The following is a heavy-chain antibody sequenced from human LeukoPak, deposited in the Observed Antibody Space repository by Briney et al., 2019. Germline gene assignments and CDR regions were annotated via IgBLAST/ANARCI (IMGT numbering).Heavy chain of an antibody. V-gene: IGHV4-59*02. CDR3: ARFLYYDSSSFYYYFDY. Sequence: SETLSLTCTVSGGSVSNYHWNWIRQPPGKGLEWIGHIHYSGNTNYNSSLKPRVTLSIDTSKNQFSLKLSSVTAADTAVYYCARFLYYDSSSFYYYFDYWGQGSLVTVSS. D-gene: IGHD3-22*01. CDR2: IHYSGNT. J-gene: IGHJ4*02. CDR1: GGSVSNYH.